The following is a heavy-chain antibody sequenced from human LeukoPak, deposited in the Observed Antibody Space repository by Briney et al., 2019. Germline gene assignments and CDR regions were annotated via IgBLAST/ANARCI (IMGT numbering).Heavy chain of an antibody. Sequence: SVKVSCKASGYTFTSYGISWVRQAPGQGLEWMGWTSAYNGNTKYVQKFQGRVTMTTDTSTSTAYMELRSLRSDDTAVYYCARDPSYYYGSGSYLNWFDPWGQGTLVTVSS. CDR1: GYTFTSYG. CDR2: TSAYNGNT. J-gene: IGHJ5*02. D-gene: IGHD3-10*01. V-gene: IGHV1-18*01. CDR3: ARDPSYYYGSGSYLNWFDP.